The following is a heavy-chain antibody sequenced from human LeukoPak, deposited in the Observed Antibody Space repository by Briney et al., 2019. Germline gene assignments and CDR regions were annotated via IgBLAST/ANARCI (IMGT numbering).Heavy chain of an antibody. CDR2: IKQDGSEK. CDR3: ARDVQGWRPAVYDSSHFDY. Sequence: GGSLRLSCSASELTFSNFWMSWVRQAPGKGPECVANIKQDGSEKYYVDSVKGRFTISRDNAETSLHLQMNSLRAEDTAVYYCARDVQGWRPAVYDSSHFDYWGQGVLVTVSS. D-gene: IGHD3-22*01. CDR1: ELTFSNFW. J-gene: IGHJ4*02. V-gene: IGHV3-7*01.